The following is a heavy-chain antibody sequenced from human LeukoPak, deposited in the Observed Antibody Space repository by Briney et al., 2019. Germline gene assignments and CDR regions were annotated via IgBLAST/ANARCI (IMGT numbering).Heavy chain of an antibody. CDR3: ARDVYNMGDY. CDR2: INSVGGTT. CDR1: GFTFNTYG. J-gene: IGHJ4*02. D-gene: IGHD1-1*01. V-gene: IGHV3-48*04. Sequence: GGSLRLSCAASGFTFNTYGMNWFRQAPGRGLEWISYINSVGGTTFYADSVKGRFTISRDNAKNSLYLQMNSLRAEDTAVYYCARDVYNMGDYWGQGTLVTVSS.